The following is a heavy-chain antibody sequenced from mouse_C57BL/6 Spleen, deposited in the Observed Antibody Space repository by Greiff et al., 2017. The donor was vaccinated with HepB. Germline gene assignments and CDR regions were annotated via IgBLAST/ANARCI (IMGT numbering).Heavy chain of an antibody. V-gene: IGHV5-17*01. CDR3: ARRDGYYPYYFDY. CDR2: ISSGSSII. Sequence: EVHLVESGGGLVKPGGSLKLSCAASGFTFSDYGMHWVRQAPEKGLEWVAYISSGSSIIYYADTVKGRFTISRDNAKNTLFLQMTSLRSEDTAMYYCARRDGYYPYYFDYWGQGTTLTVSS. D-gene: IGHD2-3*01. J-gene: IGHJ2*01. CDR1: GFTFSDYG.